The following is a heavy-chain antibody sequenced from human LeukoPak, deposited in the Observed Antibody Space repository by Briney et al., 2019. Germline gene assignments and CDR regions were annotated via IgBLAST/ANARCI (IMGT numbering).Heavy chain of an antibody. D-gene: IGHD3-10*01. Sequence: GGSLRLSCAASGFTFSSYAMSWFRQAPGKGLEWVSAISGSGGSTYYADSVKGRFTISRDNSKNTLYLQMNSLRAEDTAVYYCARWGSGSFRYYFDYWGQGTLVTVSS. J-gene: IGHJ4*02. CDR2: ISGSGGST. CDR3: ARWGSGSFRYYFDY. V-gene: IGHV3-23*01. CDR1: GFTFSSYA.